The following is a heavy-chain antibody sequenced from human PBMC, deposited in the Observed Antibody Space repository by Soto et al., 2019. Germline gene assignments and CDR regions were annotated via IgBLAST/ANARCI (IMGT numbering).Heavy chain of an antibody. J-gene: IGHJ6*02. CDR2: INWNGGST. CDR1: GFSFDDYG. D-gene: IGHD1-7*01. CDR3: AREASLDWSYVEYGMAV. V-gene: IGHV3-20*04. Sequence: GGSLRLSCAASGFSFDDYGMSWVRQAPGKGLEWVSGINWNGGSTGYADSVKGRFTISRDNSKNTLYLQMNSLRAEDTAVYYCAREASLDWSYVEYGMAVWGQGTTVTVSS.